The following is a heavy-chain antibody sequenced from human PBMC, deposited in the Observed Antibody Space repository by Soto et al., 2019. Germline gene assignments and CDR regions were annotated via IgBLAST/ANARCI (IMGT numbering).Heavy chain of an antibody. CDR1: GFTFSDHY. V-gene: IGHV3-11*05. J-gene: IGHJ4*02. Sequence: QVQLVESGGGLGKPGGSLRLSCVASGFTFSDHYMTWIRQAPGKGLEWLSYISTSSSYTNYADSVKGRFTISRDNAMNSLYLQMNSLRAEDTAVYYCARLRLTGYFDYWGQGTLVTVSS. CDR2: ISTSSSYT. CDR3: ARLRLTGYFDY.